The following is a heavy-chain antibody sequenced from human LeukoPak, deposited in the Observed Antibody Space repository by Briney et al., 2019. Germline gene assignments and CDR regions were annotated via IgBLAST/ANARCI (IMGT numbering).Heavy chain of an antibody. D-gene: IGHD4-17*01. CDR3: ASGNYGDYVPGWDY. CDR1: GGSISSYY. V-gene: IGHV4-59*08. CDR2: IYYSGST. J-gene: IGHJ4*02. Sequence: SETLSLTCTVSGGSISSYYWSWIRQPPGKGLEWIGYIYYSGSTNYNPSLKSRVTISVDTSKNQFSLKLSSVTAADMAVYYCASGNYGDYVPGWDYWGQGTLVTVSS.